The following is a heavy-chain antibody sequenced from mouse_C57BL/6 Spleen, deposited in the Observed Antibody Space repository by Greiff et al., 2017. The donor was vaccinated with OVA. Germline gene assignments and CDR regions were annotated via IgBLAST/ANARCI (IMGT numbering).Heavy chain of an antibody. J-gene: IGHJ2*01. D-gene: IGHD1-1*01. V-gene: IGHV14-4*01. Sequence: EVQLQESGAELVRPGASVKLSCTASGFNIKDDYMHWVKQRPEQGLEWIGWIDPENGDTEYASKFQGKATITADTSSNTAYLQLSSLTSEDTAVYYCTPITTVVAPFAYWGQGTTLTVSS. CDR3: TPITTVVAPFAY. CDR1: GFNIKDDY. CDR2: IDPENGDT.